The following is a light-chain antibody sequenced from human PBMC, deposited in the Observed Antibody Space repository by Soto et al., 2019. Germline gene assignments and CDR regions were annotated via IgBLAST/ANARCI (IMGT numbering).Light chain of an antibody. Sequence: EIVLTQSPATLSVSPGERAALSCRASQSVSSSLAWYQQKPGQAPRLLIYGASTRATGIPARFSGSGSGTEFTLTIGSLQSEDVAVYYCQQYNNWTLTFGGGTKVEIK. J-gene: IGKJ4*01. V-gene: IGKV3-15*01. CDR2: GAS. CDR3: QQYNNWTLT. CDR1: QSVSSS.